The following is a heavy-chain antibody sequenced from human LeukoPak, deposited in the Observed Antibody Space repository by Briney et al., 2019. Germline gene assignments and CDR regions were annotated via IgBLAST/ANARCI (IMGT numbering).Heavy chain of an antibody. J-gene: IGHJ4*02. CDR1: GFTFSDYY. Sequence: GRSLRLSCAASGFTFSDYYMSWIRQAPGKGLEWVSYISSSGSTIYYADSVKGRFTISRDNAKNSLYLQMHSLRAEDTAVYYCARAGYSYGYSSGELDYWGQGTLVTVSS. D-gene: IGHD5-18*01. CDR3: ARAGYSYGYSSGELDY. V-gene: IGHV3-11*04. CDR2: ISSSGSTI.